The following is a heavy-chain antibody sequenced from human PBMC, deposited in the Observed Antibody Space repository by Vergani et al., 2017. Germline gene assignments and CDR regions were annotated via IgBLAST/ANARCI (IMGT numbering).Heavy chain of an antibody. J-gene: IGHJ4*02. CDR3: ARVSLNYYDSSGYYEPVFDY. Sequence: QVQLVQSGAEVKKPGASVKVSCKASGYTFTSYGISWVRQAPGQGLEWMGWISAYNGNTNYAQKLQGRVTMTTDTSTSTVYMELSRLRSDDTAVYYCARVSLNYYDSSGYYEPVFDYWGQGTLVTVSS. D-gene: IGHD3-22*01. CDR1: GYTFTSYG. CDR2: ISAYNGNT. V-gene: IGHV1-18*04.